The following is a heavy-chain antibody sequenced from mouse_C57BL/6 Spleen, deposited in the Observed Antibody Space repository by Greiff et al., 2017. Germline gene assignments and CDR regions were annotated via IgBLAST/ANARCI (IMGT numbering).Heavy chain of an antibody. J-gene: IGHJ3*01. V-gene: IGHV1-83*01. D-gene: IGHD3-2*02. CDR1: YTFTDYYM. CDR2: YPGSGNTY. Sequence: VQLQQSGPELVKPGASVKMSCKASGYTFTDYYMHWVKQKPGKGLEWIGEIYPGSGNTYYNEKFKGKATLTADTSSSTAYMQLSSLTSEDSAVYFCVPQTAQATGFAYWGQGTLVTVSA. CDR3: PQTAQATGFAY.